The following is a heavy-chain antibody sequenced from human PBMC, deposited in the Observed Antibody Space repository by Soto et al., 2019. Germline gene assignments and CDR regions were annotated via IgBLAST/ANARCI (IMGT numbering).Heavy chain of an antibody. J-gene: IGHJ4*02. Sequence: QVQLVESGGRVVQPGTSLRLSCAVSGFSFSTYGMHWVRQAPGKGLEWVAVIWHNGNNKYYADSVKGRFTISRDNSKNTLYLQMNSLGAEDTAVYYGARDTSAGVDYWGQGTLVTVSS. D-gene: IGHD2-15*01. CDR1: GFSFSTYG. CDR3: ARDTSAGVDY. V-gene: IGHV3-33*01. CDR2: IWHNGNNK.